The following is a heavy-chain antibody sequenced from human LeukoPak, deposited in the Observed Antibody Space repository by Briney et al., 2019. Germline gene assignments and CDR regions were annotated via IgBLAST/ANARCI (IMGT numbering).Heavy chain of an antibody. V-gene: IGHV4-59*08. J-gene: IGHJ5*02. CDR3: ARHAEYYGDYSRSWFDP. Sequence: SETLSLTCTVSGVSISSYYWSWIRQPPGKGLEWIGYIYYSGSTKYNPSLKSRVTISVDTSKNQFSLKLSSVTGADTAVYYCARHAEYYGDYSRSWFDPWGQGTLVIVSS. D-gene: IGHD4-17*01. CDR2: IYYSGST. CDR1: GVSISSYY.